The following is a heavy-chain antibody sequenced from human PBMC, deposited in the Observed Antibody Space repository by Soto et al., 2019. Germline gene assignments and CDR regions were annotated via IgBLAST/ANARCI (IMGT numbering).Heavy chain of an antibody. V-gene: IGHV4-31*03. CDR2: IYYSGST. J-gene: IGHJ3*02. D-gene: IGHD3-22*01. CDR1: GGSISSGGYY. CDR3: ARYPRSGYDSSGYYYTGAFDI. Sequence: PSETLSLTCTVSGGSISSGGYYWSWIRQHPGKGLEWIGYIYYSGSTYYNPSLKSRVTTSVDTSKNQFSLKLSSVTAADTAVYYCARYPRSGYDSSGYYYTGAFDIWGQGTMVTVSS.